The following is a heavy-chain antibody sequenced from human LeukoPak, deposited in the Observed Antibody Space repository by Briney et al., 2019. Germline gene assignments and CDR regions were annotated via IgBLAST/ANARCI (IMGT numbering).Heavy chain of an antibody. Sequence: ASVKVSCKASGYTFTGYYIHWLRQAPGQGLEWMGWINPNSGGTKYVQKFQGRVTMTRDTSISTAYMQLSSLSSDDTAVYYCARSYYGILTGYYSGDWFDPWGQGALVTVSS. J-gene: IGHJ5*02. CDR3: ARSYYGILTGYYSGDWFDP. CDR2: INPNSGGT. CDR1: GYTFTGYY. D-gene: IGHD3-9*01. V-gene: IGHV1-2*02.